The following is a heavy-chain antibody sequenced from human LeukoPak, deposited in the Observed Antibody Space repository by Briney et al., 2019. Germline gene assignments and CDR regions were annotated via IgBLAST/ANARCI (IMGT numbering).Heavy chain of an antibody. CDR3: ASHPSSTLIAFDI. D-gene: IGHD2-2*01. J-gene: IGHJ3*02. CDR2: IYPGDSDT. V-gene: IGHV5-51*01. Sequence: GESLKISCKGSGYSFTSYWIGWVRQMPGKGLEWMGIIYPGDSDTRYSPSFQGQVTISADKSISTAYLQWSSLKASDTAMYYCASHPSSTLIAFDIWGQGTMVTVSS. CDR1: GYSFTSYW.